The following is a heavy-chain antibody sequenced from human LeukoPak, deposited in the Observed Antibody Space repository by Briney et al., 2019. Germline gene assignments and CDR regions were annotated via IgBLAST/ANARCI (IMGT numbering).Heavy chain of an antibody. Sequence: GESLKISCKGSGYIFITYWIGWVRQMPGKGLEWMGIIYPGDSDTGYSPSFQGQVTISADKSINTAYLQWSSLKASDTAMYYCARPDDYGGKPAAFNIWGQGTMVTVSS. CDR2: IYPGDSDT. V-gene: IGHV5-51*01. CDR1: GYIFITYW. D-gene: IGHD4-23*01. CDR3: ARPDDYGGKPAAFNI. J-gene: IGHJ3*02.